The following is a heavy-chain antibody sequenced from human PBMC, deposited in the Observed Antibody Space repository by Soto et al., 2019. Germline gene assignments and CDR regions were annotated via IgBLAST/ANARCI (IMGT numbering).Heavy chain of an antibody. CDR1: GGSISSGGYY. Sequence: SETLSLTCTVSGGSISSGGYYWSWIRQHPGKGLEWIGYIYYSGSTYYNPSLKSRVTISVDTSKNQFSLKLSSATAADTAVYYCARAPPNCSGGSCISWFDPWGQRSLVTGSA. V-gene: IGHV4-31*03. D-gene: IGHD2-15*01. J-gene: IGHJ5*02. CDR3: ARAPPNCSGGSCISWFDP. CDR2: IYYSGST.